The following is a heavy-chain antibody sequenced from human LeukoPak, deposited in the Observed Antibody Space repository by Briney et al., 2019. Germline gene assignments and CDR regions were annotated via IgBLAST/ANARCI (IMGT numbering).Heavy chain of an antibody. V-gene: IGHV3-11*01. Sequence: GGSLRLSCAACGFTFSDYYMSWIRQAPGKGLEWVSYISSSGSTIYYADSVKGRFTISRDNAKNSLYLQMNSLRVEDTAVYYCARLDRGIAAAGTLDYWGQGTLVTVSS. CDR1: GFTFSDYY. D-gene: IGHD6-13*01. CDR2: ISSSGSTI. CDR3: ARLDRGIAAAGTLDY. J-gene: IGHJ4*02.